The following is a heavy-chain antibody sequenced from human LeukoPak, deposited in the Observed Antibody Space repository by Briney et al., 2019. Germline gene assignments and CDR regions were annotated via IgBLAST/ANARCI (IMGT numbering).Heavy chain of an antibody. J-gene: IGHJ4*02. CDR3: AREYCSGGSCYSPYYFDY. Sequence: GESLRLSCAASGFTVSNNYMTWVRQAPGKGLEWVAVIWYDGSNKYYADSVKGRFTISRDNSNNTLYLQMNSLRAEDTAVYYCAREYCSGGSCYSPYYFDYWGQGTLVTVSS. V-gene: IGHV3-33*08. CDR1: GFTVSNNY. CDR2: IWYDGSNK. D-gene: IGHD2-15*01.